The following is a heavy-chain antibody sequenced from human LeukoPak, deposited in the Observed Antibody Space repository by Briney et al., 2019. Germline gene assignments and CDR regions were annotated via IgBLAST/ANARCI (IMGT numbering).Heavy chain of an antibody. D-gene: IGHD6-13*01. V-gene: IGHV3-53*01. J-gene: IGHJ3*02. Sequence: GGSLRLSCAASGFTVSSNYMTWVRQAPGKGLEWVSVISIPGSITYADSVKGRFTNSRDNSKNTLYLQMNSLRADDTAVYYCARDKGSSWSDAFDIWGQGTMVTVSS. CDR3: ARDKGSSWSDAFDI. CDR2: ISIPGSI. CDR1: GFTVSSNY.